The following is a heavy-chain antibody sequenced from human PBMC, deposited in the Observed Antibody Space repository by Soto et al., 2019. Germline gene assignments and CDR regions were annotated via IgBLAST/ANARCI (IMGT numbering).Heavy chain of an antibody. CDR2: ISGSGDYT. J-gene: IGHJ4*02. CDR1: GVTFDTYA. CDR3: AKNRGLQSSFAY. V-gene: IGHV3-23*01. Sequence: GGSLRLSCAASGVTFDTYAMNWVRQAPGKGLEWVSTISGSGDYTYYADSVKGRFTISRDNSKHMMFLQMNTLRAEDTAIYYCAKNRGLQSSFAYWGQGTLVTVSS.